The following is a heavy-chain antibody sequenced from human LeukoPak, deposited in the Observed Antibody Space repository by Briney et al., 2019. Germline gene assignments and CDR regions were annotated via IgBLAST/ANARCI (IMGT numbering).Heavy chain of an antibody. CDR3: ARSGMGTSCFDY. J-gene: IGHJ4*02. CDR2: INAGNGNT. D-gene: IGHD2-2*01. V-gene: IGHV1-3*01. CDR1: GYTFTTYP. Sequence: ASVKVSCKASGYTFTTYPINWVRQAPGQRLEWMGWINAGNGNTKYSQKFQGRVTITRDTSASTAYMELSSLRSEDTAVYYCARSGMGTSCFDYWGQGTLVTVSS.